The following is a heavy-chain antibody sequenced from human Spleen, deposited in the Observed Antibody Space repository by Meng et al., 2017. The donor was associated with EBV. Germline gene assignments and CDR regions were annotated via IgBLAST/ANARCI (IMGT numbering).Heavy chain of an antibody. CDR2: ITRTGGT. V-gene: IGHV4-34*01. CDR3: ATGWGKANY. Sequence: QLHLHQWGAGLLKPSVTLSLTCAVYGGSFSTSFWNWIRQSPGKGLEWIGEITRTGGTNYKPSLKSRVTVSVDTSKRQFSLKLRSMTAADTAVYYCATGWGKANYWGQGTLVTVSS. D-gene: IGHD3-16*01. CDR1: GGSFSTSF. J-gene: IGHJ4*02.